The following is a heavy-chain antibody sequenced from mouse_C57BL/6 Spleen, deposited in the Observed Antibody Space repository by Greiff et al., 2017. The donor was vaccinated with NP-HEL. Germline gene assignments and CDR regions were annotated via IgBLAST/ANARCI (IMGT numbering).Heavy chain of an antibody. CDR2: IYPSDSET. D-gene: IGHD4-1*01. J-gene: IGHJ2*01. CDR1: GYTFTSYW. CDR3: ARWELHYFDY. V-gene: IGHV1-61*01. Sequence: QVQLQQPGAELVRPGSSVKLSCKASGYTFTSYWMDWVKQRPGQGLEWIGNIYPSDSETHYNQKFKDKATLTVDKSSSTAYMQLSSLTSEDSAVYYCARWELHYFDYWGQGTTLTVSS.